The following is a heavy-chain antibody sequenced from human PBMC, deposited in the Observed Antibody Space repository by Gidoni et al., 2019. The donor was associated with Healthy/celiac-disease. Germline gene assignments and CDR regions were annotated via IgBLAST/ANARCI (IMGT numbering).Heavy chain of an antibody. Sequence: QVQLVQSGAEVKKPGSSVKVSCKASGGTFSSYALSWVRQAPGQGLEWMGGIIPIFGTANYAQKFQGRVTITADKSTSTAYMELSSLRSEDTAVYYCARQRLRFLEWRHYYYYGMDVWGQGTTVTVSS. CDR3: ARQRLRFLEWRHYYYYGMDV. J-gene: IGHJ6*02. D-gene: IGHD3-3*01. CDR1: GGTFSSYA. V-gene: IGHV1-69*06. CDR2: IIPIFGTA.